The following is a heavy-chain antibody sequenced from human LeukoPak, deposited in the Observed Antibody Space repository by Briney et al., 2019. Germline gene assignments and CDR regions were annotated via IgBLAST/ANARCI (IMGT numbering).Heavy chain of an antibody. CDR1: GFTFSSYS. D-gene: IGHD3-10*01. V-gene: IGHV3-48*01. CDR2: ISSSGSTI. Sequence: PGGSLRLSCAASGFTFSSYSMNWVRQAPGKGLEWVSYISSSGSTIYYADSVKGRFTISRDNSKNTLYLQMNSLRAEDTAVYYCAKDFGFFGELFSSYLDYWGQGTLVTVSS. J-gene: IGHJ4*02. CDR3: AKDFGFFGELFSSYLDY.